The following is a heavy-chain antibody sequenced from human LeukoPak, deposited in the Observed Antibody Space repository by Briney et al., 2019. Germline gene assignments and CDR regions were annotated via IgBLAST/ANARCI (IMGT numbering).Heavy chain of an antibody. D-gene: IGHD5-18*01. Sequence: PGGSLRLSCAASGFTFSDYYMSWIRQAPGKGLEWVSYISSSGSTIYYADSVKGRFTISRDNAKNSLYLQMNSLRAEDTAVYYCARDDSYGQRNFDYWGQGTLVTVSS. CDR3: ARDDSYGQRNFDY. J-gene: IGHJ4*02. V-gene: IGHV3-11*04. CDR1: GFTFSDYY. CDR2: ISSSGSTI.